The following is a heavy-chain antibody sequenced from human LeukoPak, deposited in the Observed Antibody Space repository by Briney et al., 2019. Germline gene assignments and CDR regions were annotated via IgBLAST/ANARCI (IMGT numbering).Heavy chain of an antibody. Sequence: PSQTLSLTCTVSGGSISSGGYYWSWIRQPPGEGLEWIGYIYYSGSTYYNPSLKSRVTISVDTSKNQFSLKLSSVTAADTAVYYCARDSSGYYSFDYYYGMDVWGQGTTVTVSS. CDR2: IYYSGST. J-gene: IGHJ6*02. D-gene: IGHD3-22*01. CDR3: ARDSSGYYSFDYYYGMDV. CDR1: GGSISSGGYY. V-gene: IGHV4-31*03.